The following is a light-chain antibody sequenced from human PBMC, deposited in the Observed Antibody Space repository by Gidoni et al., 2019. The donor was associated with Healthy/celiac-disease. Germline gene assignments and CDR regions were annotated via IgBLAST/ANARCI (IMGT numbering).Light chain of an antibody. J-gene: IGKJ1*01. CDR1: QGISSY. Sequence: IRMTQSPSSLSASTGDRVTITCRASQGISSYLAWYQQKPGKAPKLLIYAASTLQSGVPSRFSGSGSGTDFTLTISCLQSEDFATYYCQQYYSYPPRTFGQGTKVEIK. CDR2: AAS. CDR3: QQYYSYPPRT. V-gene: IGKV1-8*01.